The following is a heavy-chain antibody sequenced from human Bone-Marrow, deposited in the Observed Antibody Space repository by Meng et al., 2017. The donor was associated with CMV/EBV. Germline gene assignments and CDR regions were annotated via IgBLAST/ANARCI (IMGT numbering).Heavy chain of an antibody. J-gene: IGHJ6*02. D-gene: IGHD2-2*02. V-gene: IGHV2-5*01. CDR2: IYWNDDK. CDR3: AHSWFERYRSSTSCYTDYYYYGMDV. CDR1: GFSLSTSGVG. Sequence: SGPTLVKPTQTLTLTCTFSGFSLSTSGVGVGWIRQPPGKALEWLALIYWNDDKRYSPSLKSRLTITKDTSKNQVVLTMTNMDPVDTATYYCAHSWFERYRSSTSCYTDYYYYGMDVWGQGTTVTVSS.